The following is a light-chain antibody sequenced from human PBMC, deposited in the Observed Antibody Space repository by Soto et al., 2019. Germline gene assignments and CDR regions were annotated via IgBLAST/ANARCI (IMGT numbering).Light chain of an antibody. CDR2: AAS. CDR1: HSVASNH. J-gene: IGKJ5*01. Sequence: EIVLTQSPGTLSLSPGETATLSCRAIHSVASNHLTWYQQRPGQAPRLLIYAASSRASGTPDRFSGSGSGTDFTLTISSLEPEDFSVYYCQQRYNWPITFGQGTRLEIK. CDR3: QQRYNWPIT. V-gene: IGKV3D-20*02.